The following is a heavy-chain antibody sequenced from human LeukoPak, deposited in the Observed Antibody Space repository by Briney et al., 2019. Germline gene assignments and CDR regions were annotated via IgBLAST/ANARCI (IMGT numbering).Heavy chain of an antibody. J-gene: IGHJ3*02. CDR1: GGSISSHY. CDR2: IYYSGST. CDR3: AKWGSTKGNTFDI. D-gene: IGHD2-2*01. Sequence: PSETLSLTCTVSGGSISSHYWSWIRQPPGKGLEWVGYIYYSGSTNNNPSLKSRVTISVDTSKNQLSLKLSSVTAADTAVYYCAKWGSTKGNTFDIWGQGTMVTVSS. V-gene: IGHV4-59*11.